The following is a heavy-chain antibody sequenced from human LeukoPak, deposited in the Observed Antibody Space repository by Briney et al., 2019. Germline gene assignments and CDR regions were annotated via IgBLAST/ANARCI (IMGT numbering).Heavy chain of an antibody. J-gene: IGHJ4*02. CDR1: GYTFSDFS. CDR3: VRLRRNSDRSGYYYYYDY. V-gene: IGHV3-21*01. CDR2: ISGSSNYR. Sequence: GGSLRLSCAASGYTFSDFSVNWVRQAPGKGLEWVSSISGSSNYRYYADSVRGRFTISRDDARDSLFLQMNSLRAEDTAVYFCVRLRRNSDRSGYYYYYDYWGQGTLVTVSS. D-gene: IGHD3-22*01.